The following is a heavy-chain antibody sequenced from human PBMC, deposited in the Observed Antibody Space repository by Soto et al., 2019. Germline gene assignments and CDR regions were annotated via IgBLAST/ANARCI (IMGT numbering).Heavy chain of an antibody. J-gene: IGHJ6*01. D-gene: IGHD3-10*01. V-gene: IGHV6-1*01. CDR3: ATSEEGSDYYYYGLEV. CDR1: GDSVYSSSVA. CDR2: TYYRSRWYS. Sequence: QTLSVTCVISGDSVYSSSVACNWVRQSPSRGLEWVVRTYYRSRWYSDFAVSVRGRMVINADTSKNQFSLQLNSVTPEDTAVSLCATSEEGSDYYYYGLEVWGEGTKVIVSS.